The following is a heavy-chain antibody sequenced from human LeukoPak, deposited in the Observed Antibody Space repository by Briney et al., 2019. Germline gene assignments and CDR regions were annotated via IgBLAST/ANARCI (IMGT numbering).Heavy chain of an antibody. J-gene: IGHJ5*02. V-gene: IGHV4-31*03. CDR2: IYYSGST. CDR3: AGTRNWFDP. CDR1: GGSMSSGGYY. Sequence: SETLCLTCTVSGGSMSSGGYYWSWIRQHPGKGLEWIGYIYYSGSTYYNPSLKSRVTISVDTSKNQFSLELSSVTAADTAVYYCAGTRNWFDPWGQGTLVTVSS.